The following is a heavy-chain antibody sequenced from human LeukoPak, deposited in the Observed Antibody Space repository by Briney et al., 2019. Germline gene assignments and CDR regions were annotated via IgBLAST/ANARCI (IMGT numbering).Heavy chain of an antibody. J-gene: IGHJ4*02. CDR3: ARTRGVITLDY. Sequence: SGPTLVKTTPTLTLTCTFTGFLLSTSGQGVGWIRQPPAKALEWLSLLYWDDDKRYSPSLKSRLTSTKDTSKNQVVLTMTNMDTVDTATYYRARTRGVITLDYWGQGTLVTVSS. CDR1: GFLLSTSGQG. V-gene: IGHV2-5*02. CDR2: LYWDDDK. D-gene: IGHD3-10*01.